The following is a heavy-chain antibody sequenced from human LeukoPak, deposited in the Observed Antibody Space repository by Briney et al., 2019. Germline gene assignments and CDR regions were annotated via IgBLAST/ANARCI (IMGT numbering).Heavy chain of an antibody. D-gene: IGHD3-10*01. CDR2: IYYSGST. J-gene: IGHJ4*02. CDR3: AREERYGSSYDY. Sequence: SETLSLTCTVSGGSISSYYWSWIRQPPGKGREWIGYIYYSGSTDYNPSLKSRVTISVDTSKNQFSLKLSSVTAADTAVYYCAREERYGSSYDYWGQGTLVTVSS. V-gene: IGHV4-59*01. CDR1: GGSISSYY.